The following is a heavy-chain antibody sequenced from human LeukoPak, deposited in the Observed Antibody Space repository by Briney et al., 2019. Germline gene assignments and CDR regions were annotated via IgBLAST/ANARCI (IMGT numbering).Heavy chain of an antibody. V-gene: IGHV4-59*12. Sequence: PSETLSLTCTVSGGSISSYYWSWIRQPPGKGLEWIGNFYFSGSTYYNPSLKSRVTLSVDTSKNQFSMKLSSVTAADTAVYYCARVFLRSVTSYNAFDIWGQGTLVTVSA. CDR2: FYFSGST. D-gene: IGHD4-17*01. CDR1: GGSISSYY. J-gene: IGHJ3*02. CDR3: ARVFLRSVTSYNAFDI.